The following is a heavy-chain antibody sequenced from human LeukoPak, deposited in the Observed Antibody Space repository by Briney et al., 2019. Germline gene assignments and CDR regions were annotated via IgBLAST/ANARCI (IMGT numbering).Heavy chain of an antibody. J-gene: IGHJ4*02. Sequence: PGGSLRLSCAASGFTVSGNYMSWVRQAPGKGLEWLSVIHRGGNTYYADSVKGRFTISRDSSKNTVLLQMDSLRAEDTAVYYCARGPGYGLGVDYGDYWGQGTLVTVSS. D-gene: IGHD3-10*01. V-gene: IGHV3-66*01. CDR2: IHRGGNT. CDR3: ARGPGYGLGVDYGDY. CDR1: GFTVSGNY.